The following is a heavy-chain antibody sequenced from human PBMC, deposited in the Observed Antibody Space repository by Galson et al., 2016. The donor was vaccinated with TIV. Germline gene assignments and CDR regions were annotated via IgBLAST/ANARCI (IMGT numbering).Heavy chain of an antibody. D-gene: IGHD6-6*01. CDR3: AREGHYSSSSPGYYFDY. J-gene: IGHJ4*02. CDR1: GFTFSTYG. CDR2: MWFDGRNL. V-gene: IGHV3-33*01. Sequence: SLRLSCAASGFTFSTYGMHWVRQAPGKGLEWVAFMWFDGRNLDCADSVEGRFTISRDNSKNTLYLQINSLSAEDTAVYYCAREGHYSSSSPGYYFDYWGQGTLVTVSS.